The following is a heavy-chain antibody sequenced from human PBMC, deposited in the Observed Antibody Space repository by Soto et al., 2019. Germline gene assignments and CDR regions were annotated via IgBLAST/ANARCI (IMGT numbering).Heavy chain of an antibody. CDR2: ISYDGSNK. CDR3: AKDGYYYDSNGPFQH. Sequence: GGTLRLSWAASGCTFSSYGMHWVRQAPGKGLEWVEVISYDGSNKYYADSVKGRFTISRDNSKNTLYLQMNSLRAEDTAVYYCAKDGYYYDSNGPFQHWGQGTLVTVSS. CDR1: GCTFSSYG. J-gene: IGHJ1*01. V-gene: IGHV3-30*18. D-gene: IGHD3-22*01.